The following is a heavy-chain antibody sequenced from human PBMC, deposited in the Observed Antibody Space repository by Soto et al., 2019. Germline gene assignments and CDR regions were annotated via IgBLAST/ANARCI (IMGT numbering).Heavy chain of an antibody. CDR3: ATYRKFFQI. J-gene: IGHJ3*02. Sequence: SSETLSLTCSVSGGSISSFTYYWGWIRQPPGKGLEWIGTVYYNENTYYNPSLKSRVTITVDTAKNQFFLNLTSVTAADTAVYYCATYRKFFQIWGQGTKVTVSS. CDR2: VYYNENT. V-gene: IGHV4-39*07. CDR1: GGSISSFTYY.